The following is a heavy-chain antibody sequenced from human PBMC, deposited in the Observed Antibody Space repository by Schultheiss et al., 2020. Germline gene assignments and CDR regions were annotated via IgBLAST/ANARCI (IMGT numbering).Heavy chain of an antibody. CDR3: ARANAPSLGNWNDAMPFDY. V-gene: IGHV3-30-3*01. J-gene: IGHJ4*02. CDR2: ISYDGSNK. CDR1: GFTFSSYA. Sequence: GGSLRLSCAASGFTFSSYAMHWVRQAPGKGLEWVAVISYDGSNKYYADSVKGRFTISRDNSKNTLYLQMNSLRAEDTAVYYCARANAPSLGNWNDAMPFDYWGQGTLVTVSS. D-gene: IGHD1-1*01.